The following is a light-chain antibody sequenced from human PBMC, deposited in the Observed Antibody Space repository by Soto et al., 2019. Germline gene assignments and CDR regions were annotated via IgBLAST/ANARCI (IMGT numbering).Light chain of an antibody. Sequence: QSALTQPRSVSGSPGQSVTISCTGTSSDVGSYKDVSWYQHHPGKVPKLMIYDVSERPSGVPDRFSGSKSGNTASLTISGLQAEDKANYLCCAYAATVSVFGTGSKVSVL. J-gene: IGLJ1*01. V-gene: IGLV2-11*01. CDR1: SSDVGSYKD. CDR3: CAYAATVSV. CDR2: DVS.